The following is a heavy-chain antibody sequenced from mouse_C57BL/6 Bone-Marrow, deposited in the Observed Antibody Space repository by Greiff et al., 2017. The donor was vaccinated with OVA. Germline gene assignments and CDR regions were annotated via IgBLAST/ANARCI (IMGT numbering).Heavy chain of an antibody. CDR2: ISNGGGST. D-gene: IGHD1-1*02. Sequence: DVQLVESGGGLVQPGGSLKLSCAASGFTFSDYYMYWVRQTPEKRLEWVAYISNGGGSTYYPDTVKGRFTISRDNAKNTLYLQMSRLKSEDTAMYYCARYGQAWFAYWGQGTLVTVSA. V-gene: IGHV5-12*01. J-gene: IGHJ3*01. CDR1: GFTFSDYY. CDR3: ARYGQAWFAY.